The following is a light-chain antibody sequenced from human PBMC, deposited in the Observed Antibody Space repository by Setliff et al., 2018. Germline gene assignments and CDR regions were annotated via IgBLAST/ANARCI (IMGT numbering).Light chain of an antibody. J-gene: IGLJ1*01. CDR1: SSDFGSYKY. CDR2: EVS. Sequence: QSALTQPPSASGSPGQSVTISCTGASSDFGSYKYVSWYQQHPGKAPKLMIYEVSKRPSGVPDRFSGSKSGNTASLTVSGLQAEDEADYYCNAYTSGSTYVFGTGTKVTVL. V-gene: IGLV2-8*01. CDR3: NAYTSGSTYV.